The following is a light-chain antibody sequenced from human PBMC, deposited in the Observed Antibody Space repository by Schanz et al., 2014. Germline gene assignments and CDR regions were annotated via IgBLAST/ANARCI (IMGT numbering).Light chain of an antibody. CDR2: DAS. CDR1: QSVSSSY. J-gene: IGKJ2*01. Sequence: EIVLTQSPATLSLSPGERATLSCRASQSVSSSYLAWYQQKPGQAPRLLIYDASNRATGIPARFSGSGSGTDFTLTISSLEPEDFAVYYCQQYDSSPKTFGQGTKLEIK. CDR3: QQYDSSPKT. V-gene: IGKV3-20*01.